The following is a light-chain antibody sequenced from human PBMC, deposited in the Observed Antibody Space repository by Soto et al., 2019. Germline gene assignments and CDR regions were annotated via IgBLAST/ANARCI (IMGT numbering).Light chain of an antibody. Sequence: QSALPQPASVSGSPGQSITISCTGTSSDVGGYNYVSWYQQHPGKAPKLMIYDVSNRPSGVSNRFSGSKSGNTASLTLSGLQAEDDADYYCSSYTSSSTLVVFGGGTKLTVL. CDR2: DVS. CDR3: SSYTSSSTLVV. J-gene: IGLJ2*01. CDR1: SSDVGGYNY. V-gene: IGLV2-14*01.